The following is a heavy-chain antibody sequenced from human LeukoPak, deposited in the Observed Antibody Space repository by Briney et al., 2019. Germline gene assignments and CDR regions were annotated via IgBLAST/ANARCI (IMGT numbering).Heavy chain of an antibody. CDR1: GGTFSSYA. D-gene: IGHD3-22*01. Sequence: GASVKVSCKASGGTFSSYAISWVRQAPGQGLEWMGGIIPIFGTANYAQKFQGRVTITTDESTSTAYMELSSLRSEDTAVYYCARASRYYDSSGYYYFDYWGQGTLVTVSS. V-gene: IGHV1-69*05. CDR2: IIPIFGTA. J-gene: IGHJ4*02. CDR3: ARASRYYDSSGYYYFDY.